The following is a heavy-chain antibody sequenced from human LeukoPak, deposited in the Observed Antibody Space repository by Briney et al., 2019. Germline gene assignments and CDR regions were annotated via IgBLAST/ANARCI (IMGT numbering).Heavy chain of an antibody. V-gene: IGHV3-23*01. CDR1: GFTFSSYA. J-gene: IGHJ3*02. CDR3: AREKNYDILTGSNRVYRPPIDAFDI. D-gene: IGHD3-9*01. Sequence: GGSLRLSCAASGFTFSSYAMSWVRQAPGKGLEWVSAISGSGGSTYYADSVKGRFTISRDNSKNTLYLQMNGLRAEDTAVYYCAREKNYDILTGSNRVYRPPIDAFDIWGQGTMVTVSS. CDR2: ISGSGGST.